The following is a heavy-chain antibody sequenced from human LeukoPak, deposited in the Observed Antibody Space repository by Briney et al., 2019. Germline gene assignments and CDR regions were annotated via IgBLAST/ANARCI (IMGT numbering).Heavy chain of an antibody. CDR1: GFTFNSFA. D-gene: IGHD3-22*01. CDR2: ISGSGGST. Sequence: GGSLRLSCAASGFTFNSFAFTWVRQAPGKGLEWVSAISGSGGSTYYADSVKGRFTISRDNSKNTLYLQMNSLRAEDTAVYYCAKGPDYYDSSGYPDWGQGTLVTVSS. CDR3: AKGPDYYDSSGYPD. J-gene: IGHJ4*02. V-gene: IGHV3-23*01.